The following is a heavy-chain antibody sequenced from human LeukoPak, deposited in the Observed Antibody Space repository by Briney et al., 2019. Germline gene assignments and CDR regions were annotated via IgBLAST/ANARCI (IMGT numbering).Heavy chain of an antibody. V-gene: IGHV3-11*01. CDR3: ARVVAAAVNWFDP. CDR1: GFTFSDYY. CDR2: ISSSGSTI. Sequence: GGSLRLSCAASGFTFSDYYMSWIRQAPGKGLEWVSYISSSGSTIYYADSVKGRFTIPRDNAKNSLYLQMNSLRAEDTAVYYWARVVAAAVNWFDPWGQGTLVTVSS. J-gene: IGHJ5*02. D-gene: IGHD6-13*01.